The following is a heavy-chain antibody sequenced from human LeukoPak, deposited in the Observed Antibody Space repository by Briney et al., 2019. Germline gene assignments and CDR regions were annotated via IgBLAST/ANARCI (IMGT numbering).Heavy chain of an antibody. CDR2: IIPIFGTA. Sequence: SVKVSCKASGGTFSSYAISWVRQAPGQGLEWMGGIIPIFGTANYAQKFQGRVTITTDESTSTAYMELSSLRSEDTAVYYCAAQGYCSSTSCYRADYYYYYMDVSGKGTTVTVSS. D-gene: IGHD2-2*02. V-gene: IGHV1-69*05. CDR3: AAQGYCSSTSCYRADYYYYYMDV. CDR1: GGTFSSYA. J-gene: IGHJ6*03.